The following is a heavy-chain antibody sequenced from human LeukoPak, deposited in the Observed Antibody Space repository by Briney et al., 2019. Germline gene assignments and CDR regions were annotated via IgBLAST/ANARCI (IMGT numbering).Heavy chain of an antibody. CDR1: GFTFSSYG. J-gene: IGHJ4*02. CDR3: AKTHSSSWGIFDY. Sequence: GGSLRLSCATSGFTFSSYGMHWVRQAPGKGLEWVAFIRNDGSTKYFADSVQGRFTISRDNSKNTLYLQMNSLRAEDTAVYYCAKTHSSSWGIFDYWGQGTLVTVSS. V-gene: IGHV3-30*02. CDR2: IRNDGSTK. D-gene: IGHD6-13*01.